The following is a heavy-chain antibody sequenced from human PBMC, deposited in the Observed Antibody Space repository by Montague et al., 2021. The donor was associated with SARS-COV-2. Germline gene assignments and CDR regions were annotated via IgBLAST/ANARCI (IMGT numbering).Heavy chain of an antibody. CDR1: GGSISSSSYY. V-gene: IGHV4-39*01. D-gene: IGHD3-22*01. J-gene: IGHJ3*02. CDR3: ARLPYFYDSTHAFDI. Sequence: SETLSLTCTVSGGSISSSSYYWSWIRQPPGKGLEWIGNIFYSGSTYYTPSLQSRASISADTSKNQFSLRLSSVTAADTAVYYCARLPYFYDSTHAFDIWGQGTMVTVSS. CDR2: IFYSGST.